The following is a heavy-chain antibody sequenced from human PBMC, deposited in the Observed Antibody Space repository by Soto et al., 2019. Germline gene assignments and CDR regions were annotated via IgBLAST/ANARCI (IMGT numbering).Heavy chain of an antibody. CDR1: EFTFSNYA. Sequence: EVQLLESGGGLVQPGGSLRLSCAASEFTFSNYAMSWVRQAPGKGLAWVSAISYGGGTTYYADSVKGRFTISRDNSKNPLYLQMNSLRAEDTAVYYCAKNPGYYYDSTGYHFDYWGQGTLVTVSS. J-gene: IGHJ4*02. CDR2: ISYGGGTT. V-gene: IGHV3-23*01. D-gene: IGHD3-22*01. CDR3: AKNPGYYYDSTGYHFDY.